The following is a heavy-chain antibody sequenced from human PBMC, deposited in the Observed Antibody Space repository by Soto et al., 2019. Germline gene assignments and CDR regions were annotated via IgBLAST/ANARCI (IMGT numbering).Heavy chain of an antibody. CDR3: AREARGGFSGIFDT. CDR2: VFSDGDT. Sequence: PSETLSLTCTVSGGSSRGDYWSWIRQPAGQGLEWIGRVFSDGDTKYNPSLTSRVTMSVDTSKNQLSLRLSSVTAADSAVYYCAREARGGFSGIFDTWGQGTLVTVSS. CDR1: GGSSRGDY. V-gene: IGHV4-4*07. D-gene: IGHD2-15*01. J-gene: IGHJ4*02.